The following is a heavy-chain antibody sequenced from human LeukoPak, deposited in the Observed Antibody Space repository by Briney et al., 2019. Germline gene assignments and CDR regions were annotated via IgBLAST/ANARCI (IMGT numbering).Heavy chain of an antibody. J-gene: IGHJ5*02. CDR1: GGSISSYY. V-gene: IGHV4-59*08. CDR3: ARHMVAEQLWLRPTRSYSNWFDP. D-gene: IGHD5-18*01. Sequence: SETLSLTRTVSGGSISSYYWSWIRQPPGKGLEWIGYIYYSGSTNYNPSLKSRVTISVDTSKNQFSLKLSSVTAADTAVYYCARHMVAEQLWLRPTRSYSNWFDPWGQGTLVTVSS. CDR2: IYYSGST.